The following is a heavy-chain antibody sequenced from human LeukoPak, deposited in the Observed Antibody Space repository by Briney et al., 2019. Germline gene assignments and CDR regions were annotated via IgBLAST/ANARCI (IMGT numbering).Heavy chain of an antibody. Sequence: GGSLRLSCAASGFTFSSYAMSWVGQAPGKGLEWVSAISGSGGSTYYADSVKGRFTISRDNSKNTLYLQMNSLRAEDTAIYYCARHLTVTGYGNDAFDIWGQGTMVAVSS. CDR3: ARHLTVTGYGNDAFDI. CDR2: ISGSGGST. CDR1: GFTFSSYA. V-gene: IGHV3-23*01. J-gene: IGHJ3*02. D-gene: IGHD3-9*01.